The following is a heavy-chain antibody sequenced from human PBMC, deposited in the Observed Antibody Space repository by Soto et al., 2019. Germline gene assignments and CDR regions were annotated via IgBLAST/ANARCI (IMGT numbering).Heavy chain of an antibody. V-gene: IGHV1-69*13. D-gene: IGHD1-1*01. CDR1: GGTFSSYA. CDR3: ARLIGTTGTTVSYYYYGMDV. CDR2: IIPIFGTA. Sequence: SVKVSCKASGGTFSSYAISWVRQAPGQGLEWMGGIIPIFGTANYAQKFQGRVTITADESTSTAYMELSSLRPEDTAVYYCARLIGTTGTTVSYYYYGMDVWGQGTTVTVSS. J-gene: IGHJ6*02.